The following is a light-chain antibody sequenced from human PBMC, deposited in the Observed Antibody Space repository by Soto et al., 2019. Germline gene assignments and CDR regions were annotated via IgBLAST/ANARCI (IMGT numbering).Light chain of an antibody. J-gene: IGKJ1*01. CDR3: QQYYSYPRT. V-gene: IGKV1-8*01. CDR1: QGISSY. Sequence: AIRMTQSPSSFSASTGDRVTITCRASQGISSYLAWYQQKPGKAPKLLIYAASTLQSGGPSRFSGSGSGTDFTLTISCLQSEDFATYYCQQYYSYPRTFAQGTKVEIK. CDR2: AAS.